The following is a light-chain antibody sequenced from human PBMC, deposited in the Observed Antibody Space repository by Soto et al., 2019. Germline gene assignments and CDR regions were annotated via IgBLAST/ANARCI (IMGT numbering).Light chain of an antibody. Sequence: QSALTQPRSVSGSPGQSVTISCTGTSSDVGGYNYVSWYQQHPGKAPKLMIYDVSKRPSGVPDRFSGSKSGNTASLTISGLQAEDEADYFCCPYGGSFGGFGRRTKLTVL. CDR2: DVS. CDR3: CPYGGSFGG. J-gene: IGLJ2*01. CDR1: SSDVGGYNY. V-gene: IGLV2-11*01.